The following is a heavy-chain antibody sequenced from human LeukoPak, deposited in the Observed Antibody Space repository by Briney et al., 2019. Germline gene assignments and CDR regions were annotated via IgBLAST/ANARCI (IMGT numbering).Heavy chain of an antibody. V-gene: IGHV3-23*01. D-gene: IGHD4-17*01. CDR1: GFTFSKYA. CDR3: TKDPHGDYVGAFDP. J-gene: IGHJ5*02. CDR2: ISGIGDRT. Sequence: GGSLRLSCAASGFTFSKYAMSWVRQAPGQGLEWVTGISGIGDRTKYADSVKGRIDISRDNSKSTLFLQMDSLRAEDTAVYYCTKDPHGDYVGAFDPWGQGTLVTVSS.